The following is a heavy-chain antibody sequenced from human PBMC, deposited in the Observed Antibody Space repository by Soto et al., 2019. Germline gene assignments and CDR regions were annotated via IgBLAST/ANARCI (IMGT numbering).Heavy chain of an antibody. V-gene: IGHV3-30-3*01. CDR3: VRARQNLVVNDYFQY. J-gene: IGHJ1*01. D-gene: IGHD2-8*02. CDR2: ISYDDTTT. CDR1: GFSFSAYD. Sequence: QVQLVESGGGVVQPGRSLRLSCAASGFSFSAYDIHWVRQAPGKGLEWVALISYDDTTTYYADSVKGRFTISRDNSKNTVYLPMNSLRSKDTAVYYGVRARQNLVVNDYFQYCGQDTIVIVT.